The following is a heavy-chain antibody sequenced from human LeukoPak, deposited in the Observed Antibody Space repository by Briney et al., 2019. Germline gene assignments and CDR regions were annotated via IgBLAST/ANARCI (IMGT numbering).Heavy chain of an antibody. D-gene: IGHD3-22*01. V-gene: IGHV4-39*01. J-gene: IGHJ4*02. Sequence: SETLSLTCTVSGGSISSSSYYWGWIRQPPGKGLEWIGSIYYSGSTYYNPSLKSRVTISVDTSKNQFSLKLSSVTAADTAVYYCARHLYYYDSSGYYGHDYWGQGTLVTVSS. CDR2: IYYSGST. CDR1: GGSISSSSYY. CDR3: ARHLYYYDSSGYYGHDY.